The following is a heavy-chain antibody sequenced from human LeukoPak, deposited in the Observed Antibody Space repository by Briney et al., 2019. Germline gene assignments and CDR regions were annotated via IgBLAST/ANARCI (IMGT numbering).Heavy chain of an antibody. CDR2: ISSSSSYI. CDR1: GFTFSSYS. J-gene: IGHJ3*02. Sequence: PGGSLRLPCAASGFTFSSYSMNWVRQAPGKGLEWVSSISSSSSYIYYADSVKGRFTISRDNAKNSLYLQMNSLRAEDTAVYYCARDVVATITQDAFDIWGQGTMVTVSS. CDR3: ARDVVATITQDAFDI. D-gene: IGHD5-12*01. V-gene: IGHV3-21*01.